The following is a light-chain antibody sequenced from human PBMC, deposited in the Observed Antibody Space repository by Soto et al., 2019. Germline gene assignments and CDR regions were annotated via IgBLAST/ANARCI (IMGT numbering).Light chain of an antibody. CDR1: QDISSY. V-gene: IGKV1-9*01. J-gene: IGKJ4*01. Sequence: DIQLTQSPSFLSASVGDRVTVTCRSSQDISSYLAWYQQKPGKAPKVLIYGASTLQSGVPPRFGGSGSGTAFTLTISSLQPEDFATYYCQQVYDYPLTFGGGTKVEIK. CDR3: QQVYDYPLT. CDR2: GAS.